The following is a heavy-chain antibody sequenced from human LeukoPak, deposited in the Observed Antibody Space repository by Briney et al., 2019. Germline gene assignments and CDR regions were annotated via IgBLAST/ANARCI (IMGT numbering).Heavy chain of an antibody. Sequence: GGSLRLSCAASGFTFSSYSMNWVRQAPGKGLEWVSSISSSSSYIYYADSVKGRFTISRDNAKNSLYLQMNSLRAEDTSVYYRVKDGGRYSGYLDWWGQGTLVTVSS. D-gene: IGHD5-12*01. V-gene: IGHV3-21*01. J-gene: IGHJ4*02. CDR2: ISSSSSYI. CDR1: GFTFSSYS. CDR3: VKDGGRYSGYLDW.